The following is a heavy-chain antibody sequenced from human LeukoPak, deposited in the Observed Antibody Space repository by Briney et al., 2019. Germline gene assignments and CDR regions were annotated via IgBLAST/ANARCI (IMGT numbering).Heavy chain of an antibody. J-gene: IGHJ4*02. Sequence: PGRSLRLSCAASGFTFSGYGMHWVRQAPGKGLEWVAVISCDRSNKDYADSVKGRFTISRDNSKNTLYLQMNSLRAEDTAVYYCAKGYRWLVQTDYFDYWGQGTLVTVSS. CDR1: GFTFSGYG. V-gene: IGHV3-30*18. CDR2: ISCDRSNK. D-gene: IGHD6-19*01. CDR3: AKGYRWLVQTDYFDY.